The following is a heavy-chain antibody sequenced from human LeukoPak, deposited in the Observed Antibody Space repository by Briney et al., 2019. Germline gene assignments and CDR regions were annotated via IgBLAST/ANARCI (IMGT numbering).Heavy chain of an antibody. CDR3: ARDQGTATSHAFDY. CDR2: INPNSGGT. Sequence: AASVKVSCKASGYTFTGYYMHWVRQAPGQGLEWMGWINPNSGGTNYAQKFQGRVTMTRDTSISTAYMELSRLRSDDTAVYYCARDQGTATSHAFDYWGQGTLVTVSS. V-gene: IGHV1-2*02. J-gene: IGHJ4*02. CDR1: GYTFTGYY. D-gene: IGHD5-18*01.